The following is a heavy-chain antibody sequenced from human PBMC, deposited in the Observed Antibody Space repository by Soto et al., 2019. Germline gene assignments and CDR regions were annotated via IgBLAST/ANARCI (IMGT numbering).Heavy chain of an antibody. D-gene: IGHD6-19*01. CDR1: GFTFSSYS. CDR2: ISSSSSTI. Sequence: GGSLRLSCAASGFTFSSYSMNWVRQAPGKGLEWVSYISSSSSTIYYADSVKGRFTISRDNAKNSLYLQMNSLRDEDTAVYYCAREPPSRWLVRGAFDIWGQGTMVTVSS. J-gene: IGHJ3*02. V-gene: IGHV3-48*02. CDR3: AREPPSRWLVRGAFDI.